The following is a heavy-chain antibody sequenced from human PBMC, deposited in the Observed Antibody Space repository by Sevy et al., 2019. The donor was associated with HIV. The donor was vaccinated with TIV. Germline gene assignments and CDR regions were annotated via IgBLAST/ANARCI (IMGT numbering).Heavy chain of an antibody. Sequence: GGSLRLSCAASGFTFSSYAMSRVRQAPGKGLEWVSGFSGSGGSTKYADSVKGRFTISRDNSKNTLYLQMNSLRAEDTAVYYCGREMISMVPGVPDAFDIWGQGTMVTVSS. V-gene: IGHV3-23*01. J-gene: IGHJ3*02. CDR2: FSGSGGST. D-gene: IGHD3-10*01. CDR1: GFTFSSYA. CDR3: GREMISMVPGVPDAFDI.